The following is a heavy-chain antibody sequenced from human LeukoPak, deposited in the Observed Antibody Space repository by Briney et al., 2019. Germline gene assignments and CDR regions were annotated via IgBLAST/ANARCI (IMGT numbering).Heavy chain of an antibody. D-gene: IGHD2-2*01. CDR1: GFSVSNNY. J-gene: IGHJ6*02. V-gene: IGHV3-66*01. CDR3: GRGGYDMYD. Sequence: PGGSLRLSRAASGFSVSNNYMSWVRQAPGKGLEWVSTINRDGPTFHADSAKGRFAISRDNSRNTLYLQMNSLRAEDTAVYYCGRGGYDMYDWGQGTTVSVSS. CDR2: INRDGPT.